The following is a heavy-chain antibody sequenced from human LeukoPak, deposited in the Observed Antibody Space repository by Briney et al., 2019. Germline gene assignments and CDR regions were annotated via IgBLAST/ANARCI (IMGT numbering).Heavy chain of an antibody. CDR3: AKDLQLSFDY. D-gene: IGHD5-18*01. V-gene: IGHV3-30*02. CDR1: GFTFSSYG. J-gene: IGHJ4*02. CDR2: IRYDGSNK. Sequence: GGSLRLSCAASGFTFSSYGMHWVRQAPGKGLEWVALIRYDGSNKYYADSVKGRFTISRDNSKNTLYLQMNSLRAEDTAVYYCAKDLQLSFDYWGQGTLVTVSS.